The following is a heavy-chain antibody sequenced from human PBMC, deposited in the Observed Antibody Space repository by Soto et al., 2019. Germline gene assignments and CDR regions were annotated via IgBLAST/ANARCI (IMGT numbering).Heavy chain of an antibody. CDR3: ANGQGWFGAFDY. J-gene: IGHJ4*02. Sequence: EVQLLESGGGLVQPGGSLRLSCAASGFTFSSYAMSWVRQAPGKGLECVSAISGSGGSTYYADSVKGRFTISRDNSKNPLYLQMNSLRAEDKSVYYGANGQGWFGAFDYWGQGTLVTVSS. CDR1: GFTFSSYA. V-gene: IGHV3-23*01. CDR2: ISGSGGST. D-gene: IGHD3-10*01.